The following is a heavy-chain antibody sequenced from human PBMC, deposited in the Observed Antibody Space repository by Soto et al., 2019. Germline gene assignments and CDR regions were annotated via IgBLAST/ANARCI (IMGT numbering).Heavy chain of an antibody. CDR3: AKSQEIGTHFFDS. CDR2: IGTAGDT. D-gene: IGHD6-13*01. CDR1: GFTFSGFD. Sequence: GGSLRLSCEASGFTFSGFDMHWVRQPTGKGLERVSSIGTAGDTYYAVSVKGRFTISRDNAKNSLSLQMNSLRAGDMAVYFCAKSQEIGTHFFDSWGQGTQVTVSS. V-gene: IGHV3-13*01. J-gene: IGHJ4*02.